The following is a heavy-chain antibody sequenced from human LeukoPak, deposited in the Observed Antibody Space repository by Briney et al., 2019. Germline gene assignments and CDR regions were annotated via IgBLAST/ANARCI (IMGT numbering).Heavy chain of an antibody. D-gene: IGHD3-10*01. CDR2: INPNSGGT. CDR3: ARDEQYYYGSGRYDY. V-gene: IGHV1-2*02. J-gene: IGHJ4*02. CDR1: GYTFTGYY. Sequence: ASVKVSCEASGYTFTGYYMHWVRQPPGQGLEWMGWINPNSGGTNYAQKFQGRVTMTRDTSISTAYMELSRLRSDDTAVYYCARDEQYYYGSGRYDYWGQGTLVTVSS.